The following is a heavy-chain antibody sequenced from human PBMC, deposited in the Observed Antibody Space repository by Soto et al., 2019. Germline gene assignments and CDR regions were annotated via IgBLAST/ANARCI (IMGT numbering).Heavy chain of an antibody. V-gene: IGHV3-30*18. CDR2: MSYDGSNE. CDR1: GFTFSHYA. J-gene: IGHJ4*02. CDR3: AKDGSHNFDY. Sequence: QVQLVESGGGVVQPGRSLRLSCAASGFTFSHYAMHWVRQAPGKGLEWVALMSYDGSNEYYADSVKGRFTISRDNSKNALYLQMSSLRAEDTAVYYCAKDGSHNFDYGGQGTLVTVSS. D-gene: IGHD1-26*01.